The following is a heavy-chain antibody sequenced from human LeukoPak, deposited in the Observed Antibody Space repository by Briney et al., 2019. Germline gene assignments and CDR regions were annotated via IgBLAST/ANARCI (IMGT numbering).Heavy chain of an antibody. V-gene: IGHV3-7*01. CDR2: IKQDGSEK. D-gene: IGHD6-13*01. J-gene: IGHJ4*02. CDR1: GFTFSSRW. Sequence: PGGSLRLSCAASGFTFSSRWMSWVRQAPGKGLEWVANIKQDGSEKYYVDSVKGRFIISRDNAKNSLYLQMNSLRAEDTAVYYCARGSSSWIVYWGQGTLVTVSS. CDR3: ARGSSSWIVY.